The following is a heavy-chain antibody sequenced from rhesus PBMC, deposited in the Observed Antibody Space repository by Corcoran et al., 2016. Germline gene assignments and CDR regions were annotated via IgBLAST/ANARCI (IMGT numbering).Heavy chain of an antibody. CDR3: ARASNWGDYSDGLDS. D-gene: IGHD3-34*01. CDR2: IYGSVSST. J-gene: IGHJ6*01. CDR1: GGSISSSY. V-gene: IGHV4-169*01. Sequence: QLQLQESGPGLVKPSETLSVTCAVSGGSISSSYWSWLRQAPGKGLEWIGYIYGSVSSTNYNPALKSRVTLSGDTSKNQRSLKLSSVTTADTAVYYCARASNWGDYSDGLDSWGQGVVVTVSS.